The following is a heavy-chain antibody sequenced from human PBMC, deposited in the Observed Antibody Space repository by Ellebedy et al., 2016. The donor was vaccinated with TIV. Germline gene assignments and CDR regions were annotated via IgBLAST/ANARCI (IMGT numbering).Heavy chain of an antibody. J-gene: IGHJ4*02. D-gene: IGHD5-18*01. CDR2: ISHSAGT. CDR1: GGPGSFSGYY. Sequence: SETLSLTCAVYGGPGSFSGYYWSWIRQPPGKGLEWIGEISHSAGTNFNPSLKGRVTMSIDTSKNQFSLQVNSVTPEDTAVYYCARSAGSGFSYGLGFWGQGTLVTVSS. V-gene: IGHV4-34*01. CDR3: ARSAGSGFSYGLGF.